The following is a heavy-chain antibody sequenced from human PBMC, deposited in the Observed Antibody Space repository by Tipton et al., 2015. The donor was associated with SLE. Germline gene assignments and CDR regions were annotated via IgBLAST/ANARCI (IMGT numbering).Heavy chain of an antibody. V-gene: IGHV4-34*01. J-gene: IGHJ4*02. CDR3: ARGRAGAQFYFDY. CDR1: GGSISSHY. Sequence: TLSLTCTVSGGSISSHYWSWIRQPPGKGLEWIGEINHSGSTNYNPSLKSRVTISVDTSKNQFSLILSSVTAADTAVYYCARGRAGAQFYFDYWGQGTLVTVSS. CDR2: INHSGST. D-gene: IGHD1-26*01.